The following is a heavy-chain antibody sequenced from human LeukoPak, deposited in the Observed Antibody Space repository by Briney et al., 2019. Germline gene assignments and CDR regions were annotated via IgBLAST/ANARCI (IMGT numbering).Heavy chain of an antibody. Sequence: ASVTVSCKASGGTFISYAISWVRQAPGQGLEWMGGIIPIFGTANYAQKFQGRVTITADESTSTAYMELSSLRSEDTAVYYCARDQGGYNSFDPWGQGTLVTVSS. CDR3: ARDQGGYNSFDP. V-gene: IGHV1-69*13. J-gene: IGHJ5*02. D-gene: IGHD5-24*01. CDR1: GGTFISYA. CDR2: IIPIFGTA.